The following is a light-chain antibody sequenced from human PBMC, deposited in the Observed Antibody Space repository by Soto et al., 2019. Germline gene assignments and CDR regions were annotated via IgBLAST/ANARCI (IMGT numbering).Light chain of an antibody. Sequence: EIVMTQSPATLSVSPGARVTLSCRASQSVGSNLAWYPQKPGQAPRLLVYGASSRATGIPARFSGSGSGTEFTLTISSLQSEDFAVYYCQQYNNWPITFGQGTRLEI. CDR2: GAS. V-gene: IGKV3-15*01. CDR1: QSVGSN. CDR3: QQYNNWPIT. J-gene: IGKJ5*01.